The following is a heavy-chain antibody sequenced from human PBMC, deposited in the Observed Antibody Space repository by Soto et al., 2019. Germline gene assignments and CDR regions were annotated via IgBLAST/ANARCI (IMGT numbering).Heavy chain of an antibody. V-gene: IGHV1-46*01. CDR1: GYTFTGYY. CDR3: ARDNARYSSSGTLIDY. J-gene: IGHJ4*02. Sequence: ASVKVSCKASGYTFTGYYMHWVRQAPGQGLEWMGIINPSGGSTSYAQKFQGRVTMTRDTSTSTVYMELSSLRSEDTAVYYCARDNARYSSSGTLIDYWGQGTLVTVSS. CDR2: INPSGGST. D-gene: IGHD6-13*01.